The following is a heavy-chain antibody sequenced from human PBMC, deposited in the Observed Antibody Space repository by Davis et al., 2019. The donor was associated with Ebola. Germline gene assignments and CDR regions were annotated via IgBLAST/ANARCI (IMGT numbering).Heavy chain of an antibody. CDR3: ARGGSPAMFKGVDE. D-gene: IGHD2-2*01. CDR1: GVSIIDHY. CDR2: IDYRGRS. Sequence: PSETLSLTCTVSGVSIIDHYWSCIRQSPGKGLEWIGHIDYRGRSTYKPSLRSRITMSVDTSKNQFSLKLKSITAADTAVYYCARGGSPAMFKGVDEWGQGTLVTVAS. J-gene: IGHJ4*02. V-gene: IGHV4-59*11.